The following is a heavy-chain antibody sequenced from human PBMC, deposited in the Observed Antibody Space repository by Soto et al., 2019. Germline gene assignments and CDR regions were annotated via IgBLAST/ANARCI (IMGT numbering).Heavy chain of an antibody. CDR1: GGSFSGYY. Sequence: QVQLQQWGAGLLKPSETLSLTCAVYGGSFSGYYWSWIRQPPGKGLEWIGEINHSGSTNHNPSLKSRVTISVDTSKNRFSLKLSSVTAADTAVYYCARADYYDSSGPVDYWGQGTLVTVSS. J-gene: IGHJ4*02. CDR3: ARADYYDSSGPVDY. D-gene: IGHD3-22*01. CDR2: INHSGST. V-gene: IGHV4-34*01.